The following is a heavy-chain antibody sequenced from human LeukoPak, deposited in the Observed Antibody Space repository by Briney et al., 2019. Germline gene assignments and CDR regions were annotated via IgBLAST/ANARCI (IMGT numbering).Heavy chain of an antibody. Sequence: ASVKVSCKASGYTLTGYYMHWVRQAPGQGLEWMGWINPNSGGTNYAQKFQGRVTMTRDTSISTAYMELSRLRSDDTAVYYCARSVVPAAASWFDSWGQGTLVTVSS. CDR3: ARSVVPAAASWFDS. CDR2: INPNSGGT. D-gene: IGHD2-2*01. CDR1: GYTLTGYY. J-gene: IGHJ5*01. V-gene: IGHV1-2*02.